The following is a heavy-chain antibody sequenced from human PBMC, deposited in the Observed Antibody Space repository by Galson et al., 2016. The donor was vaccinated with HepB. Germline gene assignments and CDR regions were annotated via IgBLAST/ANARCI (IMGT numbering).Heavy chain of an antibody. CDR2: VNPRSGDT. CDR3: AREDCSSVNCYHH. D-gene: IGHD2-2*01. CDR1: GYTFVGHQ. J-gene: IGHJ6*02. V-gene: IGHV1-2*02. Sequence: SVKVSCKASGYTFVGHQIHWVRQAPGQGLEWMGWVNPRSGDTYYEEKFQGRVTMTGDTSANTAYLDLSRLTSDDTAVYYCAREDCSSVNCYHHWGQGTTVTVSS.